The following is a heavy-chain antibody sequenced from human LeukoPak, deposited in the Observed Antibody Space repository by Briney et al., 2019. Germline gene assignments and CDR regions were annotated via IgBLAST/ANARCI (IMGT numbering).Heavy chain of an antibody. V-gene: IGHV3-13*01. CDR1: GFTFSSYD. J-gene: IGHJ6*02. D-gene: IGHD6-6*01. CDR3: ARGDGSSSSGRLNNYYYYYGMDV. CDR2: IGTAGDT. Sequence: GGSLRLSCAASGFTFSSYDMPWVRQATGKGLEWVSAIGTAGDTYYPGSVKGRFTISRENAKNSLYLQMNSLRAGDTAVYYCARGDGSSSSGRLNNYYYYYGMDVWGQGTTVTVSS.